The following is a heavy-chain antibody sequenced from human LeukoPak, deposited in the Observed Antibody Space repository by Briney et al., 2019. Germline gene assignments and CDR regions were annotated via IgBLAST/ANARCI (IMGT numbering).Heavy chain of an antibody. CDR2: INHSGST. J-gene: IGHJ4*02. CDR1: GGSFSGYY. CDR3: ARGYYYGSGSSFDY. V-gene: IGHV4-34*01. D-gene: IGHD3-10*01. Sequence: SETLSLTCAVYGGSFSGYYWSWIRQPPGKGLKWIGEINHSGSTNYNPSLKSRVTISVDTSKNQFSLKLSSVTAADTAVYYCARGYYYGSGSSFDYWGQGTLVTVSS.